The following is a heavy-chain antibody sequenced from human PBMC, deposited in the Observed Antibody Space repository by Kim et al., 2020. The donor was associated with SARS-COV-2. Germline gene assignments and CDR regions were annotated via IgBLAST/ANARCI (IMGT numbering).Heavy chain of an antibody. Sequence: GGSLRLSCATSGFTFSAYDMNWVRQAPGKGLEWLSFITKSSTTIYYADSVEGRFTISRDNAKNSLFLQMNSLSDEDTALYYCVRDRMGGAFDMWGQGTMV. CDR2: ITKSSTTI. CDR1: GFTFSAYD. CDR3: VRDRMGGAFDM. J-gene: IGHJ3*02. V-gene: IGHV3-48*02. D-gene: IGHD3-16*01.